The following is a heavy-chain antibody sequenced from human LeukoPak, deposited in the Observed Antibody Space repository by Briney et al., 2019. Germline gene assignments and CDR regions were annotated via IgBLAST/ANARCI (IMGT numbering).Heavy chain of an antibody. V-gene: IGHV1-2*02. D-gene: IGHD5-18*01. CDR1: GYTFTGYY. Sequence: ASVKVSCKASGYTFTGYYMHWVRQAPGQGLEWMGWINPNSGGTNYAQKFQGRVTMTRDTSISTAYMELSRLRSDDTAVYYCARGAPLYSYVMGYAFDIWGQGTMVTVSS. J-gene: IGHJ3*02. CDR2: INPNSGGT. CDR3: ARGAPLYSYVMGYAFDI.